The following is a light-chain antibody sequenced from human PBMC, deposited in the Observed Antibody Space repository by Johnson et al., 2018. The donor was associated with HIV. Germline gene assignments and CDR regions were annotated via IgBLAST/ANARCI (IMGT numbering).Light chain of an antibody. V-gene: IGLV1-51*02. CDR2: ENN. J-gene: IGLJ1*01. Sequence: QSVLTQPPSVSAAPGQKVTISCSGSSSDMGNYTVSWYQQLPGTAPKLLIYENNKRPSGIPDRFSGSKSGTSATLGITGLQTGDEADYYCGTWDSSLSAEVFGTGTKVTVL. CDR3: GTWDSSLSAEV. CDR1: SSDMGNYT.